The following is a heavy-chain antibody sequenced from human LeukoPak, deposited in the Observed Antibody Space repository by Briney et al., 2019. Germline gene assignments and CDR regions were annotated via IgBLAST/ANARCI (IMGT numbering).Heavy chain of an antibody. Sequence: GGSLRLSCAASGFTFSSYAMSWVRQAPGGGLEWVANIKQDGSEKYYVDSVKGQFTISRDNAKNSLYLQMNSLRAEDTAVYYCARALGHHPYAMDVWGQGTTVTVSS. J-gene: IGHJ6*02. CDR1: GFTFSSYA. CDR3: ARALGHHPYAMDV. CDR2: IKQDGSEK. V-gene: IGHV3-7*01.